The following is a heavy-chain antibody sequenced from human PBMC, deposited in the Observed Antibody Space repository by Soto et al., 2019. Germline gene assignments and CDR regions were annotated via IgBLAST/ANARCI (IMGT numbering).Heavy chain of an antibody. J-gene: IGHJ6*02. CDR3: ARGRGGTVVTAIQRTRDYDGMDV. D-gene: IGHD2-21*02. V-gene: IGHV4-34*01. CDR1: GGSFSGYY. Sequence: QVQLQQWGAGLLKPSETLSLTCAVYGGSFSGYYWSWIRQPPGKGLEWIGEINHSGSTNYNPSLKSQVTRSVDTYKTQFSLKLSYVTAADTAVYYCARGRGGTVVTAIQRTRDYDGMDVWGQGTTVTVSS. CDR2: INHSGST.